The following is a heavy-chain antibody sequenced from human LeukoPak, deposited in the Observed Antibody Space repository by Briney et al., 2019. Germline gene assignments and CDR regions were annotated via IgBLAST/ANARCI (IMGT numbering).Heavy chain of an antibody. CDR3: ARDEDTAMVED. J-gene: IGHJ4*02. CDR2: ISSSSSYI. D-gene: IGHD5-18*01. CDR1: GFTFSSYS. Sequence: GGSLRLSCAASGFTFSSYSMNWVRQAPGEGLEWVSSISSSSSYIYYADSVKGRFTISRDNAKNSLYLQMNSLRAEDTAVYYCARDEDTAMVEDWGQGTLVTVSS. V-gene: IGHV3-21*01.